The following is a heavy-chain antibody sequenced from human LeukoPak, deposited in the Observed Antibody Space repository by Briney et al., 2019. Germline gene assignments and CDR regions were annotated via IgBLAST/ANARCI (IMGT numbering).Heavy chain of an antibody. V-gene: IGHV4-31*03. CDR1: GGSISSGGYY. CDR2: IYYSGST. J-gene: IGHJ5*02. CDR3: ARGYSSGWSGFDP. D-gene: IGHD6-19*01. Sequence: SQTLSLTCTVSGGSISSGGYYWSWIRQHPGKGLEWIGYIYYSGSTYYNPSLKSRVTISVDTSKNQFSLKLSSVTAADTAVYYCARGYSSGWSGFDPWGQGTLVTVSS.